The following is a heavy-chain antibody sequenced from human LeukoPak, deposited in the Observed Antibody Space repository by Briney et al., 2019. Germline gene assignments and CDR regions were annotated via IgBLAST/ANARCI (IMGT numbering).Heavy chain of an antibody. D-gene: IGHD5-18*01. CDR3: ARLGFEDTAMVTMYYFDY. CDR2: IDPSDSYT. Sequence: GESLKISCKGSGYSFTSYWISWVRQMPGKGLEWIGRIDPSDSYTNYSPSFQGHVTISADKSISTAYLQWSSLKASDTAMYYCARLGFEDTAMVTMYYFDYWGQGTLSPSPQ. CDR1: GYSFTSYW. J-gene: IGHJ4*02. V-gene: IGHV5-10-1*01.